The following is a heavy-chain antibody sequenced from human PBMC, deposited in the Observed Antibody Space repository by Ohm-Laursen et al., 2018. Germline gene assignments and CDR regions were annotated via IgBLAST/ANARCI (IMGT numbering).Heavy chain of an antibody. J-gene: IGHJ5*02. Sequence: SDTLSLTCAVSGYSISSGYFWGWIRQPPGKGLEWIGTIYHSGSTYYNPSLRSRVTISVDTSKNQFSRKLSSVTAADTALYYCARGLWWFDPWGQGTLVTVSS. V-gene: IGHV4-38-2*01. CDR1: GYSISSGYF. CDR2: IYHSGST. CDR3: ARGLWWFDP.